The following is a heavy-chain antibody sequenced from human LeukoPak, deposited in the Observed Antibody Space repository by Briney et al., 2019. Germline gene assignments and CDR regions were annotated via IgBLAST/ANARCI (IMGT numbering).Heavy chain of an antibody. CDR2: ISSSGSTI. Sequence: GGSLRLSCAASGFTFSSYEMNWVRQAPGKGLEWVSYISSSGSTIYYADSVKGRFTISRDNAKNSLHLQMNSLRAEDTAVYYCARGGPIAAADYWGQGTLVTVSS. D-gene: IGHD6-13*01. J-gene: IGHJ4*02. V-gene: IGHV3-48*03. CDR1: GFTFSSYE. CDR3: ARGGPIAAADY.